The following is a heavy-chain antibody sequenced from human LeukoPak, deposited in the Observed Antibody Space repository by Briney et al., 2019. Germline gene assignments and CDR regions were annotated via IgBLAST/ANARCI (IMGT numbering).Heavy chain of an antibody. CDR2: ISGRGGST. J-gene: IGHJ5*02. V-gene: IGHV3-23*01. CDR1: GFTFNSYA. CDR3: ASDPHSAAANWFDP. Sequence: GGSLRLSCAASGFTFNSYAMSWVRQAPGKGLEWVSAISGRGGSTFYADSVKGRFTISRDNANNSLDLQMHSLRAEDTAVYYCASDPHSAAANWFDPWGQGTLVTVSS. D-gene: IGHD6-13*01.